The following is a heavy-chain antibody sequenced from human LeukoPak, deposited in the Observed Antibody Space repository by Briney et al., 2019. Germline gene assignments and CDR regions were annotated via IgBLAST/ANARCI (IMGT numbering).Heavy chain of an antibody. D-gene: IGHD2-15*01. CDR1: GYTFTGYY. J-gene: IGHJ5*02. Sequence: ASMKVSCKASGYTFTGYYMHWVRQAPGQGLEWMGWINPNSGGTNYAQKFQGRVTMTRDTSISTAYMELSRLRSDDTAVYYCARVNIGIVVVVAATFDVWFDPWGQGTLVTVSS. V-gene: IGHV1-2*02. CDR2: INPNSGGT. CDR3: ARVNIGIVVVVAATFDVWFDP.